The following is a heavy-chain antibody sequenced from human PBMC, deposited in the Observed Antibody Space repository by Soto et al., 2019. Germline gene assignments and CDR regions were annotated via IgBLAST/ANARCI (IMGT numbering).Heavy chain of an antibody. CDR2: IYSSGST. Sequence: SETLSLTCTVSGGSISSYYWSWIRQPPGKGLEWIGYIYSSGSTNYNPYLRSRVTISVDTSKNQFSLKLSSVTAADTAVYYCARDGGVRGDNWLDPCGQGTLVTVSS. CDR3: ARDGGVRGDNWLDP. J-gene: IGHJ5*02. D-gene: IGHD3-10*01. V-gene: IGHV4-59*01. CDR1: GGSISSYY.